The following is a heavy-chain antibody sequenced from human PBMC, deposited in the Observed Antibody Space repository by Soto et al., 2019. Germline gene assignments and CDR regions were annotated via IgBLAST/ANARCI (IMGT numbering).Heavy chain of an antibody. CDR1: GGSISGTTFY. Sequence: SETLSLTCSVSGGSISGTTFYWGWIRQPPRQGLELIGSISYRGSTSYNPSLKSRVTISVDTSKNQFSLRLTSVTAADTAVYYCARVLGRSNYNYFGPWGQGTLVTVSS. CDR2: ISYRGST. D-gene: IGHD1-20*01. V-gene: IGHV4-39*01. CDR3: ARVLGRSNYNYFGP. J-gene: IGHJ5*02.